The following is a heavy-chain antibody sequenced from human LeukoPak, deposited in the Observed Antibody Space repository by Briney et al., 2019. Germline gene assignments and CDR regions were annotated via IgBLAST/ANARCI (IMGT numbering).Heavy chain of an antibody. V-gene: IGHV3-74*03. Sequence: GGSLRLSCAASGFTFSSHWMHWVRQAPGKGLVWVSRINGDGSNTTYADSVKGRFTISRDNAKNTLYLQMDSLRVEDTAIYYCAKTTTGYSSGRYPAWPIDYWGQGTLVTVSS. CDR2: INGDGSNT. CDR1: GFTFSSHW. J-gene: IGHJ4*02. D-gene: IGHD2-15*01. CDR3: AKTTTGYSSGRYPAWPIDY.